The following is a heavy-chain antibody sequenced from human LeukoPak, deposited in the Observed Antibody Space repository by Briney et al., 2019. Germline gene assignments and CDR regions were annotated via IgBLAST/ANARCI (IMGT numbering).Heavy chain of an antibody. J-gene: IGHJ3*02. CDR3: ARMLDSSGYYNDAFDI. D-gene: IGHD3-22*01. CDR1: GGSFSGYY. V-gene: IGHV4-34*01. Sequence: PSETLSLTCAVYGGSFSGYYWSWIRQPPGKGLEWIGEINHSGSTNYNPSLKSRVTISVDTSKNQFSLKLSSVTAADTAVYYCARMLDSSGYYNDAFDIWGQGTMVTVSS. CDR2: INHSGST.